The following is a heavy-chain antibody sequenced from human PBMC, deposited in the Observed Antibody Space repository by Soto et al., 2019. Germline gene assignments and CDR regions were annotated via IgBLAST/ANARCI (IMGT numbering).Heavy chain of an antibody. J-gene: IGHJ6*02. CDR1: GYTFTSYA. V-gene: IGHV1-3*01. Sequence: ASVKVSCKASGYTFTSYAMHWVRQAPGQRLEWMGWINAGNGNTKYSQKFQGRVTITRDTSASTAYMELSSLRSEDTAVYYCARDRIYDFWSGAPPYHHYGMDVWGPGTTVTVSS. CDR3: ARDRIYDFWSGAPPYHHYGMDV. D-gene: IGHD3-3*01. CDR2: INAGNGNT.